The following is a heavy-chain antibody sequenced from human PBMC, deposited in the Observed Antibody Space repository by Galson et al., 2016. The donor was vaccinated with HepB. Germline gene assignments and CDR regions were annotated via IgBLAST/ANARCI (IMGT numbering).Heavy chain of an antibody. CDR2: INGNGGSK. CDR3: SRWAYQTGNYRALDY. D-gene: IGHD3-16*02. Sequence: SLRLSCAASGFTFSTYAMDWVRQAPGKGPEWVSAINGNGGSKYYTDSVKGSFTISRTNSKNTLYLQMKSLTAEDTAVYSCSRWAYQTGNYRALDYWGQGTLVTVSS. CDR1: GFTFSTYA. J-gene: IGHJ4*02. V-gene: IGHV3-23*01.